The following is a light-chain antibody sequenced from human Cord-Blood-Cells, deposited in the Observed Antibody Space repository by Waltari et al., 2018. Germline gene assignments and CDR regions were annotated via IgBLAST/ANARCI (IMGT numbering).Light chain of an antibody. CDR1: QSILYSANNKNY. Sequence: DILMTQVPDSLAVSLSERATINCKSSQSILYSANNKNYLAWYQQKPGQPPKLLIYWASTRESGVPDRFSGSGSGTDFTLTISSLQAEDVAVYYCQQYYSTPLTFGGGTKVEIK. CDR2: WAS. CDR3: QQYYSTPLT. J-gene: IGKJ4*01. V-gene: IGKV4-1*01.